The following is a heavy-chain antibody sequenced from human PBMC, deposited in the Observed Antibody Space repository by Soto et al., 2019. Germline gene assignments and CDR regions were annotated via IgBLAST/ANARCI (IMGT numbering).Heavy chain of an antibody. CDR3: ARGIYQKYGMDV. J-gene: IGHJ6*02. CDR1: GFNFISHW. V-gene: IGHV3-74*01. CDR2: INVDGSNR. D-gene: IGHD3-3*02. Sequence: EVQLVESGGGLVQPGGSLRLSCAASGFNFISHWIHWVRQAPGKGLVWVSRINVDGSNRNYADSVKGRFTISRDNAKNTVYLQMNSLRADDTAVYFCARGIYQKYGMDVWGQGITV.